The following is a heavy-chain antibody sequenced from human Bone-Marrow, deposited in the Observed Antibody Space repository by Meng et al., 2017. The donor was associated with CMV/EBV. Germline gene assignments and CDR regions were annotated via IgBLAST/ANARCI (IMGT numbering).Heavy chain of an antibody. D-gene: IGHD6-13*01. J-gene: IGHJ4*02. CDR1: GGSISSSNW. V-gene: IGHV4-4*02. Sequence: SCAVSGGSISSSNWWSWVRQPPGKGLEWIGEIYHSGSTYYNPSLKSRVTIAVDKSNNQFPLKLTSVTAADTAVYYCARVAAYSSSWYDYWGQGTLVTVSS. CDR3: ARVAAYSSSWYDY. CDR2: IYHSGST.